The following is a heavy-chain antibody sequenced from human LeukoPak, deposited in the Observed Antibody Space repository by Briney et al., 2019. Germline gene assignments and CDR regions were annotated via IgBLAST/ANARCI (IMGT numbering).Heavy chain of an antibody. CDR3: ASASGSYYTGDDY. J-gene: IGHJ4*02. D-gene: IGHD1-26*01. CDR1: GYTFTSYG. Sequence: ASVKVSCKASGYTFTSYGISWVRQAPGQGLEWMGWISAYNGDTNYAQKFQGRVTMTTDTSTRTAYMELRSLRSEDTAVYYCASASGSYYTGDDYWGQGTLVTVSS. V-gene: IGHV1-18*01. CDR2: ISAYNGDT.